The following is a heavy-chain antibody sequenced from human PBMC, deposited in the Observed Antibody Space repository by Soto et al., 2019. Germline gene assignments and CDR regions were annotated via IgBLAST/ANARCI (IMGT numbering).Heavy chain of an antibody. V-gene: IGHV3-33*01. D-gene: IGHD3-10*01. CDR3: ARFLYYGSVPYYCRDV. Sequence: QVQLVESGGGVVQPGRSLRLSCAASGFTFSSYGMHWVRQAPGKGLEWVAVIWYDGSNKYYADSVKGRFTISRDNSKNALYLQMNSLRAEDTAVYYCARFLYYGSVPYYCRDVWGQGTTVTVSS. J-gene: IGHJ6*02. CDR2: IWYDGSNK. CDR1: GFTFSSYG.